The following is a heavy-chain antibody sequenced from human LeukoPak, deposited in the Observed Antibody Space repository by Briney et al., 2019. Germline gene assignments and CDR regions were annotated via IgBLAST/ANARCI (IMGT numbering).Heavy chain of an antibody. CDR2: IYYSGST. J-gene: IGHJ6*02. Sequence: SETLSLTCTVSGGSISSSSYYWGWIRQPPGKGLEWIGSIYYSGSTYYNPSLKGRVTISVDTSKNQFSLKLSSVTAADTAVYYCASPLANSSGRDVWGQGTTVTVSS. V-gene: IGHV4-39*01. CDR3: ASPLANSSGRDV. D-gene: IGHD6-19*01. CDR1: GGSISSSSYY.